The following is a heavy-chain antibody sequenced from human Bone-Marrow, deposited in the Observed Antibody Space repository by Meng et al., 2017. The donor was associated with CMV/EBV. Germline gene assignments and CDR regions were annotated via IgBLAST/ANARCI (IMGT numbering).Heavy chain of an antibody. V-gene: IGHV1-69*05. CDR1: GGTFSSYA. D-gene: IGHD2-15*01. CDR2: ITPIFGTA. CDR3: AKSAATSSLPSYYYYGMDV. Sequence: SVKVSCKASGGTFSSYAISWVRQAPGQGLEWMGGITPIFGTANYAQKFQGRVTITTDESTSTAYMELSSLRSEDTAVYYCAKSAATSSLPSYYYYGMDVWGQGTTVTVSS. J-gene: IGHJ6*02.